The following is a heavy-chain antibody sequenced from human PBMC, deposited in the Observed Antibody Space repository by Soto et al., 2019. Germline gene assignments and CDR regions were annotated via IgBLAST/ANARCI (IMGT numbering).Heavy chain of an antibody. V-gene: IGHV4-31*03. Sequence: SETLSLTCTVSGGSISSGGYFWTWIRQHPGKGLEWIGYIYYSGSTYYNPSLKSRVTISLDTPKNQFSLRLSSVTAADTAVYYCATFRGSYYFDSWGQGTLVTVSS. J-gene: IGHJ4*02. CDR1: GGSISSGGYF. CDR2: IYYSGST. D-gene: IGHD1-26*01. CDR3: ATFRGSYYFDS.